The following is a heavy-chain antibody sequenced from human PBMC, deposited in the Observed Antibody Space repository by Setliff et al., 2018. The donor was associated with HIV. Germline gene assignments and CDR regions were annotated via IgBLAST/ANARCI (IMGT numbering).Heavy chain of an antibody. Sequence: GASVKVSCKASGYTFTSYDINWVRQATGQGLEWMGWMNPNSGNTGYAQKFQGRLTMTRNTSISTAYMEVSSLRSEDTATYYCARAHRDARNHREEDYWGQGTLVTVSS. CDR2: MNPNSGNT. CDR3: ARAHRDARNHREEDY. D-gene: IGHD1-26*01. J-gene: IGHJ4*02. CDR1: GYTFTSYD. V-gene: IGHV1-8*02.